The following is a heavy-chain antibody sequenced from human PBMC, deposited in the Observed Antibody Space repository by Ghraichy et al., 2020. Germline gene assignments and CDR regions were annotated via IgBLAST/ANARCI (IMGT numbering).Heavy chain of an antibody. CDR3: ARTYYDFWSGPYSYGMDV. J-gene: IGHJ6*02. CDR1: GGSISSYY. Sequence: GSLRLSCTVSGGSISSYYWSWIRQPPGKGLEWIGYIYYSGSTNYNPSLKSRVTISVDTSKNQFSLKLSSVTAADTAVYYCARTYYDFWSGPYSYGMDVWGQGTTVTVSS. D-gene: IGHD3-3*01. CDR2: IYYSGST. V-gene: IGHV4-59*08.